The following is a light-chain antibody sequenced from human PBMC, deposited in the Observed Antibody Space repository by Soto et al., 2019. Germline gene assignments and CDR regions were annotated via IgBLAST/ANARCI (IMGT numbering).Light chain of an antibody. CDR1: HSVTTH. CDR3: QQRSDSIT. V-gene: IGKV3-11*01. CDR2: DAS. J-gene: IGKJ5*01. Sequence: EIVLTQSPYTLSWSPGERATLSCWASHSVTTHLAWFQQRPGQTPRLLIYDASTRAPGIPARFSGRGSGADFTLTISSLQPEDFAVYYCQQRSDSITFGQGTRLEIK.